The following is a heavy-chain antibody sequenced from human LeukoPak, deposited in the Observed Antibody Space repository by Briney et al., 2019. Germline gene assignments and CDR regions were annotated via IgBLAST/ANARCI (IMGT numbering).Heavy chain of an antibody. CDR2: INPSGGST. Sequence: ASVKVSCKASGYTFTGYYMHWVRQAPGQGLEWMGIINPSGGSTSYAQKFQGRVTMTRDMSTSTVYMELSSLRSEDTAVYYCAKVPSGSAPFDYWGQGTLVTVSS. J-gene: IGHJ4*02. CDR1: GYTFTGYY. D-gene: IGHD1-26*01. CDR3: AKVPSGSAPFDY. V-gene: IGHV1-46*01.